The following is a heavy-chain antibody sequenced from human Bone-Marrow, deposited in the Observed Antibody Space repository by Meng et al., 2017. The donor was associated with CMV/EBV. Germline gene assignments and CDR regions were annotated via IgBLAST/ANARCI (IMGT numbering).Heavy chain of an antibody. CDR1: GFIFSNYE. V-gene: IGHV3-48*03. Sequence: GESLKISCAASGFIFSNYEMNWVRQAPGKGPEWVSYISSSGTIIHYADTVKGRFTISRDNSKNTLYLQMNTLRAEDTAVYYCATAPNGYYFDYWGQGTLVTVSS. CDR3: ATAPNGYYFDY. CDR2: ISSSGTII. J-gene: IGHJ4*02.